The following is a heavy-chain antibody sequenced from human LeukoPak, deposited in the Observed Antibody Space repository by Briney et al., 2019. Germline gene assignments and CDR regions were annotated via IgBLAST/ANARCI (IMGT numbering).Heavy chain of an antibody. CDR3: ARTPHYYDSSGPFDY. CDR2: GYYSGST. D-gene: IGHD3-22*01. Sequence: MASETLSLTCTVSGGSISSSSYYWDWIRQPPGKGLEWIGTGYYSGSTYYNPSLKSRVTISVDTSKNQFSLKLSSVTAADTAVYYCARTPHYYDSSGPFDYWGQGTLVTVSS. V-gene: IGHV4-39*07. J-gene: IGHJ4*02. CDR1: GGSISSSSYY.